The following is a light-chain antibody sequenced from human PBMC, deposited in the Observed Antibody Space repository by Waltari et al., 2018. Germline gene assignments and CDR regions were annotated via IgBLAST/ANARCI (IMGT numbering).Light chain of an antibody. Sequence: DIQITQSTSTLSASVGDRVTISCRASQSVGTWLAWYQQKPGKAPKLLIYMASSLESGVPSRFSGSGSGREFTLTISSLQPDDFATYSCQQYSSFSTFGQGTKVDI. J-gene: IGKJ2*01. CDR1: QSVGTW. V-gene: IGKV1-5*03. CDR2: MAS. CDR3: QQYSSFST.